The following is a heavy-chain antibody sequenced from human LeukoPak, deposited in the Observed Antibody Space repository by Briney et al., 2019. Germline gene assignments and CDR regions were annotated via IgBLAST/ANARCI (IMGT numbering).Heavy chain of an antibody. CDR2: FTGNT. CDR1: GGSISSSTYH. CDR3: TRLVNGRPLDL. Sequence: SETLSLTCTVSGGSISSSTYHWGWIRQPPGKGLEWIGSFTGNTYTNPSLKSRVTISLDTSKNQFSLKLTSVTPADTAMYYCTRLVNGRPLDLSGQGVLVTVSS. D-gene: IGHD2-8*01. J-gene: IGHJ4*02. V-gene: IGHV4-39*01.